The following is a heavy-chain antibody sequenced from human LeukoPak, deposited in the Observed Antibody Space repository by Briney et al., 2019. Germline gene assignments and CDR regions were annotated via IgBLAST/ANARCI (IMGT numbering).Heavy chain of an antibody. V-gene: IGHV3-30-3*01. Sequence: GGSLRLSCAASGFTFSSYAMHWVRQAPGKGLEWVAVISYDGSNKYYADSVKGRFTISRDNSKNTLYLQMNSLRAEDTAVYYCASSYYPDAFDIWGQGTMVTVSS. CDR2: ISYDGSNK. CDR3: ASSYYPDAFDI. CDR1: GFTFSSYA. D-gene: IGHD3-10*01. J-gene: IGHJ3*02.